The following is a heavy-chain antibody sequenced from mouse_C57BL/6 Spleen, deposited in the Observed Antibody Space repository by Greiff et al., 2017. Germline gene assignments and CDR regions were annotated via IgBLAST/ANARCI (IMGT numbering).Heavy chain of an antibody. V-gene: IGHV1-18*01. J-gene: IGHJ3*01. CDR2: INPNNGGT. Sequence: EVQLQQSGPELVKPGASVQILCKASGYTFTDYNMDWVKQSHGKSLEWIGDINPNNGGTIYNQKFKGKATLTVDKSSSTAYMELRSLTSEDTAVYYCARNYGSLFAYWGQGTLVTVSA. CDR1: GYTFTDYN. D-gene: IGHD1-1*01. CDR3: ARNYGSLFAY.